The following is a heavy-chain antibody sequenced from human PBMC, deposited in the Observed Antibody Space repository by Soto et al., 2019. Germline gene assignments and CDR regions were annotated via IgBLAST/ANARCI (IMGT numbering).Heavy chain of an antibody. CDR2: ISAYNGNT. V-gene: IGHV1-18*01. CDR1: GYTFTSYG. J-gene: IGHJ4*02. Sequence: QVQLVQSGAEVKKPGASVKVSCKASGYTFTSYGISWVRQAPGQGLEWMGWISAYNGNTNYAQKLQGRVTMTTDTSTGTAYMELRSLRSDDTAVYYCARDQYYYDSSGYLPAYWGQGTLVTVSS. CDR3: ARDQYYYDSSGYLPAY. D-gene: IGHD3-22*01.